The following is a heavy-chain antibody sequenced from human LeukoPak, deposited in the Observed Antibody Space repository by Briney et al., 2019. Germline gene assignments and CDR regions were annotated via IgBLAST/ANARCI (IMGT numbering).Heavy chain of an antibody. V-gene: IGHV3-23*01. D-gene: IGHD6-19*01. CDR1: GFTFNSYA. J-gene: IGHJ4*02. CDR3: ANSPYSSGWYFGY. CDR2: ISGSGGST. Sequence: GGSLRLSCAASGFTFNSYAMSWVRQAPGKGLEWVSAISGSGGSTYYADSVKGRFTISRDNSKNTLYLQMNSLRAEDTAVYYCANSPYSSGWYFGYWGQGTLVTVSS.